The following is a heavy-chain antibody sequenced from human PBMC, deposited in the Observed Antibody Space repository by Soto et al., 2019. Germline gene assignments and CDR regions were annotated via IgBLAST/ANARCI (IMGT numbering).Heavy chain of an antibody. D-gene: IGHD6-25*01. J-gene: IGHJ4*02. Sequence: QVQLQESGSGLLKPSQTLSLDCSVSGDSLRRGFHHWSWIRQTPGKGLQLIGYIDTNGDTHYDPSRRNRLNLSIVTTESRFSLKVTAVTAADTAVYYCARGTVYSCPNDKCGFFFDHWGQGALVTVTS. CDR2: IDTNGDT. CDR3: ARGTVYSCPNDKCGFFFDH. V-gene: IGHV4-31*03. CDR1: GDSLRRGFHH.